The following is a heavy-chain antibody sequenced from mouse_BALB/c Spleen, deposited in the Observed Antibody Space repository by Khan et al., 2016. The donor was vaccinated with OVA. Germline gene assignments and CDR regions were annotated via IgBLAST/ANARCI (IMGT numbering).Heavy chain of an antibody. Sequence: QVQLKQSGPELVKPGASLKVSCKASGYTFTDYVIGWVRQRTSQGLEWIGDIFPGSGTPYYNETFKDKATLTADKSSNTAYMQLSSLTSEGSAVYFCARGGYSVFAYWGQGTLVTGSA. CDR3: ARGGYSVFAY. CDR2: IFPGSGTP. V-gene: IGHV1-77*01. CDR1: GYTFTDYV. J-gene: IGHJ3*01. D-gene: IGHD2-14*01.